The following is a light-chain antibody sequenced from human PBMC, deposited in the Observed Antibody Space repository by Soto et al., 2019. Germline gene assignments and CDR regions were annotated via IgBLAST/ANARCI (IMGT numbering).Light chain of an antibody. CDR3: LQHKTYPWT. J-gene: IGKJ1*01. CDR2: AAG. CDR1: QGIRRD. V-gene: IGKV1-17*01. Sequence: DIQMTQSPSSLSASVGDRVTITCRASQGIRRDLGWFQQKPGKAPKRLIYAAGSLESGVPSRFSGSGSGTEFTLTIRSLQPEDFANYFCLQHKTYPWTFGQGTKVEIK.